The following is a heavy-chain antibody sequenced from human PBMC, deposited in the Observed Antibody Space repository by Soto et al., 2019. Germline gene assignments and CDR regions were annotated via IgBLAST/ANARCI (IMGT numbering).Heavy chain of an antibody. V-gene: IGHV4-34*01. D-gene: IGHD3-10*01. J-gene: IGHJ6*02. CDR1: GGSFSGYY. CDR2: INHSGST. CDR3: ARGSHSTSTMVRGATITYYYGMDV. Sequence: SETLSLTCAVYGGSFSGYYWSWIRQPPGKGLEWIGEINHSGSTNYNPSLKSRVTISVDTSKNQFSRKLSSVTAADTAVYYCARGSHSTSTMVRGATITYYYGMDVWGQGTTVTVSS.